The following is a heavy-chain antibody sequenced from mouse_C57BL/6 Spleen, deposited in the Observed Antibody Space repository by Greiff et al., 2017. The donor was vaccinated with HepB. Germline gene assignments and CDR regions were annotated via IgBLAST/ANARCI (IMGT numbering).Heavy chain of an antibody. D-gene: IGHD2-1*01. CDR1: GYTFASYW. CDR2: IHPNSGST. Sequence: QVQLQQPGAELVKPGASVKLSCKASGYTFASYWMHWVKQRPGQGLEWIGMIHPNSGSTNYNEKFKSKATLTVDKSSSTAYMQLSSLTSEDSAVYYCARVYYGPAWFAYWGQGTLVTVSA. CDR3: ARVYYGPAWFAY. J-gene: IGHJ3*01. V-gene: IGHV1-64*01.